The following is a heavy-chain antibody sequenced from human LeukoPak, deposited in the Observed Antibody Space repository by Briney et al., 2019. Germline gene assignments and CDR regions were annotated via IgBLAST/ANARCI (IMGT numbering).Heavy chain of an antibody. V-gene: IGHV1-8*01. J-gene: IGHJ3*02. CDR1: AYTFTSYD. D-gene: IGHD5-24*01. CDR3: AREGEDGYNRGRGAFNI. CDR2: MNPNSGNT. Sequence: ASVKVSCKASAYTFTSYDINWVRQATGHVLEWMGWMNPNSGNTGYAQKCQGTVTMSRNTSIRTAYMELSSLRSEDAAVYYCAREGEDGYNRGRGAFNIWGQGTMVTVSS.